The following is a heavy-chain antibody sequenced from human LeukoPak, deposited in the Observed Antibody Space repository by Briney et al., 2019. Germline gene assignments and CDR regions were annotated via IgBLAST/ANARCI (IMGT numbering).Heavy chain of an antibody. CDR1: GFTFSSYG. V-gene: IGHV3-33*06. CDR3: AKSDSSGYYYAEGGSFDY. D-gene: IGHD3-22*01. CDR2: IWCDGSNK. J-gene: IGHJ4*02. Sequence: PGGSLRLSCAASGFTFSSYGMHWVRQAPGKGLEWVAVIWCDGSNKYYADSVKGRFTISRDNSKNTLYLQMNSLRAEDTAVYYCAKSDSSGYYYAEGGSFDYWGQGTLVTVSS.